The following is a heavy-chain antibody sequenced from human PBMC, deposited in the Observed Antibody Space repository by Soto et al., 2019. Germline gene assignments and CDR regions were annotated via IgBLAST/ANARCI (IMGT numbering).Heavy chain of an antibody. J-gene: IGHJ4*02. CDR1: GFTFDDYA. CDR2: ISWNSGSI. V-gene: IGHV3-9*01. Sequence: EVQLVESGGGLVQPGRSLRLSCAASGFTFDDYAMHWVRQAPGKGLEWVSGISWNSGSIGYADSVKGRFTISRDSGKSSLYLQLSSLRADDTALYYCAKAHMWGGDSTSYYFESWGQGTLVTVSS. CDR3: AKAHMWGGDSTSYYFES. D-gene: IGHD6-6*01.